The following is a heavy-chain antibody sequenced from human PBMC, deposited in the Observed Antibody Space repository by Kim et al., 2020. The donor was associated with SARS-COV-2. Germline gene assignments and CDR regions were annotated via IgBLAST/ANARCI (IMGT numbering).Heavy chain of an antibody. Sequence: GGSLRLSCAASGFTSSTYLMSWVRQAPGKGLEWVASIKQDGSEKYYVDSVKGRFTISRDNAKNSLYLQMNSLRAEDTAVYYCARSRGLNYWGQGTLVTVSS. CDR1: GFTSSTYL. J-gene: IGHJ4*02. CDR3: ARSRGLNY. CDR2: IKQDGSEK. V-gene: IGHV3-7*01. D-gene: IGHD3-10*01.